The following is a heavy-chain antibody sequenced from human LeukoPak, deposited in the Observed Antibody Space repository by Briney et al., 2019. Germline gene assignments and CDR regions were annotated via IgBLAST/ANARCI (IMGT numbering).Heavy chain of an antibody. J-gene: IGHJ4*02. Sequence: SGTLSLTCNVSGASMSSNYWSWIRQPPGKGLEWIGYIYHSGNTNYSPSLESRVTMSVDESKNQFSLRVHFVSAADTAVYYCASTRRAAVAGRFDSWGQGTLVPASS. CDR1: GASMSSNY. V-gene: IGHV4-4*09. CDR3: ASTRRAAVAGRFDS. CDR2: IYHSGNT. D-gene: IGHD6-19*01.